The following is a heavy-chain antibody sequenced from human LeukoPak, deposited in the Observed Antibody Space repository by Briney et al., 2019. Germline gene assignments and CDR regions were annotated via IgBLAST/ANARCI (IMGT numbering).Heavy chain of an antibody. CDR1: GYTFTSYD. D-gene: IGHD3-10*01. J-gene: IGHJ4*02. CDR3: HVVRGVDPVDY. V-gene: IGHV1-8*01. CDR2: MDPKTGST. Sequence: GASVKVPCKASGYTFTSYDINWVRQATGQGLEWMGLMDPKTGSTGYAPKFKGRVTMTRDTSTSTAYLELSSLTSEDTAVYYCHVVRGVDPVDYWGQGTLVTVSS.